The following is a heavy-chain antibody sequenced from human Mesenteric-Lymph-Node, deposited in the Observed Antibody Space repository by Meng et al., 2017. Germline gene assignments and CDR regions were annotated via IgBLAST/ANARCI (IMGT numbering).Heavy chain of an antibody. D-gene: IGHD6-19*01. V-gene: IGHV3-21*02. CDR2: ITRSSSYI. CDR3: AREDRQGLPHFDY. Sequence: EVQLVESGGGPVKPGGSLRLSSAVSGVTFSRHIMNWVRQAPGKGLEWVSSITRSSSYIHYADSVRGRFTVSRDDAKKTLYLQMNSLRDEDTAVYYCAREDRQGLPHFDYWGRGTLVTVSS. CDR1: GVTFSRHI. J-gene: IGHJ4*01.